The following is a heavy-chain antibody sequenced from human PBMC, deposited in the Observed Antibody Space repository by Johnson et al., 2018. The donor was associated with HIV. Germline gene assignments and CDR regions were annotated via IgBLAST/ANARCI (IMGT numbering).Heavy chain of an antibody. J-gene: IGHJ3*02. CDR1: GFTFSSYA. CDR3: ARGGGCGGDCYSGFDAFDI. D-gene: IGHD2-21*01. CDR2: ISSDGSNK. Sequence: QVQLVESGGGVVQPGGSLRLSCAASGFTFSSYAMHWVRQTPGKGLEWVAVISSDGSNKYFADSVKGRFIISRDNSKNTLYLQMNSLTTEDTAAYYCARGGGCGGDCYSGFDAFDIWGQGTMVTVS. V-gene: IGHV3-30*04.